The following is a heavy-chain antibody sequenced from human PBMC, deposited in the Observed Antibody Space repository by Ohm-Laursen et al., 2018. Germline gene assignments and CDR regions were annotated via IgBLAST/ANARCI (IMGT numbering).Heavy chain of an antibody. CDR2: ISGSGGRT. CDR1: GFTFSSYA. CDR3: AKDSIALLGYCTNGICYRKHYYFDC. Sequence: GSLRLSCAATGFTFSSYAMSWVRQAPGKGLEWVSGISGSGGRTYYADSVKGRFTTSRDDSKNTLYLQMNSLRVDDTAVYYCAKDSIALLGYCTNGICYRKHYYFDCWGQGTLVTVSP. J-gene: IGHJ4*02. D-gene: IGHD2-8*01. V-gene: IGHV3-23*01.